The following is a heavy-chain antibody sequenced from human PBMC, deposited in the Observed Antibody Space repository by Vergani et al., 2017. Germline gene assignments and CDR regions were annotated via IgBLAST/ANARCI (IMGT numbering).Heavy chain of an antibody. CDR1: GGTFGRHA. J-gene: IGHJ6*04. CDR2: IIPMFGTT. V-gene: IGHV1-69*12. Sequence: QFQLVQSGNEVKKPGSSVKISCEASGGTFGRHAISCVRQAPGAGLEWMGGIIPMFGTTSYPQKFQGRVTISADASTRTVYMEVSSLSVEDTSLYYCAREKYGPGSDPVYFYYGMDVWGEGTTVTVYS. D-gene: IGHD3-10*01. CDR3: AREKYGPGSDPVYFYYGMDV.